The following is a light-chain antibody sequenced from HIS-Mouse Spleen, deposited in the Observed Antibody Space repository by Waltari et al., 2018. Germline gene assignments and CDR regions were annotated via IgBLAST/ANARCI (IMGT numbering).Light chain of an antibody. J-gene: IGLJ1*01. CDR2: EVS. Sequence: QSALTQPASVSGSPGQSITISCTGTSSDVGGYNYVSWYQQHPGKAPKLMIYEVSNRPPGVSTRFSGSKSGNTASLTISGLQAEDEADYYCSSYTSSSTYVFGTGTKVTVL. CDR1: SSDVGGYNY. CDR3: SSYTSSSTYV. V-gene: IGLV2-14*01.